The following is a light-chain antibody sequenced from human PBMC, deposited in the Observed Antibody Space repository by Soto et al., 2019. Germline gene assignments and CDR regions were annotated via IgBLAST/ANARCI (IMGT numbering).Light chain of an antibody. CDR1: SSDVGGYKY. V-gene: IGLV2-14*03. Sequence: QSALTQPASVSGSHGQSITISCTGTSSDVGGYKYVSWYQQHPGKAPKLMIYDIRNRPSGVSNRFSGSKSGNTASLTISGLQAEDEADYYCSSYTSSSTRVFGTGTKVTVL. CDR2: DIR. CDR3: SSYTSSSTRV. J-gene: IGLJ1*01.